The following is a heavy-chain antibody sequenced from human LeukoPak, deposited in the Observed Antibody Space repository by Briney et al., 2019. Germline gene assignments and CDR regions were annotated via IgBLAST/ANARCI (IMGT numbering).Heavy chain of an antibody. J-gene: IGHJ4*02. V-gene: IGHV4-38-2*02. CDR1: GYSISSGYY. CDR2: IYHSGST. CDR3: ASGSYNYFDY. D-gene: IGHD3-10*01. Sequence: SETLSLTCTVSGYSISSGYYWGWIRQPPGKGLEWIGSIYHSGSTYYNPSLKSRVTISIDKSNHQFSLKLSSVTAADTAIYYCASGSYNYFDYWGQGTLVTVSS.